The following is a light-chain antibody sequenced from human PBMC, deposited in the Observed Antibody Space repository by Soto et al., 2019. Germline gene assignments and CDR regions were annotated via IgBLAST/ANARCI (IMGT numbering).Light chain of an antibody. CDR2: GAS. CDR3: QQYTYWPRT. V-gene: IGKV3-15*01. Sequence: EIVMTQSPATLSVSPGERATLSCRASQSVGANLAWYQQKPGQAPRLLIYGASTRAAGISPRFSGGGSGTEFTLNISGLQSEDFGVYYCQQYTYWPRTFGQGTKVGIK. CDR1: QSVGAN. J-gene: IGKJ1*01.